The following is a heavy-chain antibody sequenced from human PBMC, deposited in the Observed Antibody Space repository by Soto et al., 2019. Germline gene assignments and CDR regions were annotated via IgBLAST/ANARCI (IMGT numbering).Heavy chain of an antibody. CDR2: INPNSGGT. J-gene: IGHJ3*02. CDR1: GYTFTGYY. Sequence: ASVKVSCKASGYTFTGYYMHWVRQAPGQGLEWMGWINPNSGGTNYAQKLQGRVTMTRDTSTSTAYMELRSLRSDDTAVYYCARDSGQWLATWAFDIWGQGTMVTVSS. V-gene: IGHV1-2*02. D-gene: IGHD6-19*01. CDR3: ARDSGQWLATWAFDI.